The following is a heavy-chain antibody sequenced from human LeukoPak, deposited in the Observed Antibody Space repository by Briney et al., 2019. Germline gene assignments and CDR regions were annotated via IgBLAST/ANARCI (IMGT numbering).Heavy chain of an antibody. CDR3: ASGTVSGVIAPHSFHY. CDR2: VFYSGST. D-gene: IGHD3-16*02. J-gene: IGHJ4*01. Sequence: PSETLSLTCAVSVGYISSYYWTWIRQSPGKGLEWIGNVFYSGSTNYNPSLKSRGTISIDTSKNHFSLKLTSVTAADTAVYFCASGTVSGVIAPHSFHYWGRGTLVTVSS. CDR1: VGYISSYY. V-gene: IGHV4-59*01.